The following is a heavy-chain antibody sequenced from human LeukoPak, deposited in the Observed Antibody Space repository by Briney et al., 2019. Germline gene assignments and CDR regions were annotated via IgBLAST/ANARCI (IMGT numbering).Heavy chain of an antibody. CDR1: GVSISSTTLY. CDR2: IYYSGST. CDR3: AGAPAGGSDWLSPFDY. D-gene: IGHD3-9*01. J-gene: IGHJ4*02. Sequence: SETLSLTCTVPGVSISSTTLYWGWVRQSPGKGLEWIGTIYYSGSTYYNPSLKSRVTISVDTSKNQFSLRLTSVTAADTAIYYCAGAPAGGSDWLSPFDYWGQGTPVTVSS. V-gene: IGHV4-39*01.